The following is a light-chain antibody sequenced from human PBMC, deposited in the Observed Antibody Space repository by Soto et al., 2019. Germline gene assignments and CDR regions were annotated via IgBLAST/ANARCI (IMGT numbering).Light chain of an antibody. CDR3: CSYAGGNSLV. J-gene: IGLJ3*02. V-gene: IGLV2-8*01. Sequence: QSALTQPPSASGSPGQSVTISCTGTSSDVGAYKYVSWYQQQPGNAPKLIINEVSKRPSGVPDRFAGSKSGNTASLTVSGLRAEDEADYYCCSYAGGNSLVFGGGTQLTVL. CDR1: SSDVGAYKY. CDR2: EVS.